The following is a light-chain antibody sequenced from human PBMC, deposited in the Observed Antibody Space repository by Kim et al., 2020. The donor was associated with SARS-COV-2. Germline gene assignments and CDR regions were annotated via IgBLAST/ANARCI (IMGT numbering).Light chain of an antibody. J-gene: IGLJ2*01. V-gene: IGLV4-69*01. CDR1: SEYSTYA. CDR3: QTWGTGIPVA. Sequence: VRLTCTLSSEYSTYAIAWHQQQPEKGPRFLVRLNSDGSHTKGDGIPDRFSGSGSGAERYLIISSLHSEDEADYYCQTWGTGIPVAFGGGTQLTVL. CDR2: LNSDGSH.